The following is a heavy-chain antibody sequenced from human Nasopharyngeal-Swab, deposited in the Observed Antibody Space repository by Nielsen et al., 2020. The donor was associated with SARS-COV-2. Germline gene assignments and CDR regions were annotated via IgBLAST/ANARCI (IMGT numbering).Heavy chain of an antibody. CDR3: ARDLGYVSPGGYFYYQGMDV. V-gene: IGHV3-7*01. CDR2: IKQDGRET. Sequence: GESLKISCAASGFTFSSYWMSWVRQAPGNGLEWVANIKQDGRETYYVGSVRGRFTISRDNADNSLYLQMNGLGAEDTALYYCARDLGYVSPGGYFYYQGMDVWGPGTTVTVSS. D-gene: IGHD6-13*01. CDR1: GFTFSSYW. J-gene: IGHJ6*02.